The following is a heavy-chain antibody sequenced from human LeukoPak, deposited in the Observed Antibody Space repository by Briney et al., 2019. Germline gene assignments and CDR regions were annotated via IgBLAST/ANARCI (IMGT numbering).Heavy chain of an antibody. CDR3: ARVERGYDYYDSSGYYGQLVDY. D-gene: IGHD3-22*01. CDR1: GYTFTGYY. J-gene: IGHJ4*02. CDR2: INPNSGGT. Sequence: ASVKVSCKASGYTFTGYYMHWVRQAPGQGLEWMGWINPNSGGTNYAQKFQGRVTMTRDTSISTAYMELSRLRSDDTAVYYCARVERGYDYYDSSGYYGQLVDYWGQGTLVTVPS. V-gene: IGHV1-2*02.